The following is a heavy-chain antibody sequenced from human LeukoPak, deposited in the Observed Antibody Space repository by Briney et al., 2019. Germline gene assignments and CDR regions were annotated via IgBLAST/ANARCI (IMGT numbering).Heavy chain of an antibody. CDR3: ARRAAAGRCSDY. J-gene: IGHJ4*02. Sequence: PWGTLRLSCAVSGFTFSDYYMSWIRQAPGKGLEWVSYISSGGSTISHADSVKGRFTISRNNAENSLYLQMNSLRAEDTAVYYCARRAAAGRCSDYWGQGTLVTVSS. CDR2: ISSGGSTI. CDR1: GFTFSDYY. V-gene: IGHV3-11*01. D-gene: IGHD6-13*01.